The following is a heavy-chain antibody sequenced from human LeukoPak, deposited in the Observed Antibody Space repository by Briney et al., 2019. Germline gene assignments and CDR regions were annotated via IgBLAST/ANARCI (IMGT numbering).Heavy chain of an antibody. CDR1: GYTFTSHG. J-gene: IGHJ4*02. CDR2: ISTYNGNT. D-gene: IGHD3-22*01. V-gene: IGHV1-18*01. CDR3: ARGASSYYDSSDYFDY. Sequence: ASVKVSCKASGYTFTSHGISWVRQAPGQGPEWMGWISTYNGNTNYAQKLQGRVSMTTDTSTSTAYMDLRSLRSDDTAVYYCARGASSYYDSSDYFDYWGQGTLVTVSS.